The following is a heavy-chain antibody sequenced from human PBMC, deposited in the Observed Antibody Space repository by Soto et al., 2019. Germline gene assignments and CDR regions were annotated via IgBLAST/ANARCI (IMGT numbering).Heavy chain of an antibody. D-gene: IGHD6-13*01. CDR1: GFTFSSYS. V-gene: IGHV3-21*01. CDR3: ARARVLGAAAVC. Sequence: EVQLVESGGGLVKPGGSLRLSCAASGFTFSSYSMNWVRQAPGKGLEWVSSISSSSSSYIYYADSVKGRFTISRDNAKNSLYLQMNSLRAEDTAVYYCARARVLGAAAVCWGQGTLVTVSS. J-gene: IGHJ4*02. CDR2: ISSSSSSYI.